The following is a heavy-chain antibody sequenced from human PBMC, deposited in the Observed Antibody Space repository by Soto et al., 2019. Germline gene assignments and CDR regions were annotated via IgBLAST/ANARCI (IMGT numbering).Heavy chain of an antibody. D-gene: IGHD3-22*01. Sequence: SETLSLTCIVSGGSITGYYWSWIRQPPGKGLEWIGYISYSGNTNYNPSLKSRVTISVDTSRKHFSLKLTSVTAADTAVYYCAGIESSGYNFDYWGQGTLVTVSS. V-gene: IGHV4-59*01. J-gene: IGHJ4*02. CDR1: GGSITGYY. CDR2: ISYSGNT. CDR3: AGIESSGYNFDY.